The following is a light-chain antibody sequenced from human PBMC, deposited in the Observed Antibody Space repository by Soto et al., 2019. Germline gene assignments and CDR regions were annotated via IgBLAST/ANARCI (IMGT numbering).Light chain of an antibody. CDR3: QQYNTCSPYT. CDR2: KAS. J-gene: IGKJ2*01. V-gene: IGKV1-5*03. CDR1: QSVSDW. Sequence: DIQMTQSPSTLSASVGDRVTLTCRASQSVSDWLAWYQQKPGKAPKVLIYKASNLESGVPSRFSGSGSGTEFTLTISSLQPDDSATYYCQQYNTCSPYTFGQGTKLEIK.